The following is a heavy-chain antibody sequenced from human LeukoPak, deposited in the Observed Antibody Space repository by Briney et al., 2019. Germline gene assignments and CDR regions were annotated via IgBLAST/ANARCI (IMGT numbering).Heavy chain of an antibody. CDR1: GFTFSSYW. Sequence: GGSLRLSCAASGFTFSSYWMHWVRQAPGKGLVWVSRINSDGSSTSYADPVKGRFTISRDNAKNTLYLQTNSLRAEDTAVYYCARVGIVGATFQHWGQGTLVTVSS. CDR3: ARVGIVGATFQH. V-gene: IGHV3-74*01. CDR2: INSDGSST. J-gene: IGHJ1*01. D-gene: IGHD1-26*01.